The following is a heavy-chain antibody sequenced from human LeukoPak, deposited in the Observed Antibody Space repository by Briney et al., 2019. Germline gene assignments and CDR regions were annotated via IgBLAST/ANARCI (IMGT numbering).Heavy chain of an antibody. V-gene: IGHV3-66*01. J-gene: IGHJ4*02. CDR3: ARSTIFGVVIPDY. Sequence: GGSVRLSCAASGFTVSSNYMSWVRQAPGKGLEWVSVIYSGGRTYYADSVKGRFTISRDNSKNTLYLQMNSLRAEDTALYYCARSTIFGVVIPDYWGQGTLV. D-gene: IGHD3-3*01. CDR1: GFTVSSNY. CDR2: IYSGGRT.